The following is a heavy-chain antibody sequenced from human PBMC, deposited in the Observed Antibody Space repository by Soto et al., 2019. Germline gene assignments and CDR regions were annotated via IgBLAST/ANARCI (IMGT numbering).Heavy chain of an antibody. CDR2: IMPIFGSA. Sequence: QVQLVQSGAEVKKPGSSVKVSCKASGGTFSTNTISWVRQAPGQGLEWMGGIMPIFGSANYAQKFQGRVTITADEYTRTVYMELSRLRSEDTAVYYCAKDSERWPRNPFDYWGQGTLVTVSS. CDR3: AKDSERWPRNPFDY. CDR1: GGTFSTNT. V-gene: IGHV1-69*01. D-gene: IGHD3-10*01. J-gene: IGHJ4*02.